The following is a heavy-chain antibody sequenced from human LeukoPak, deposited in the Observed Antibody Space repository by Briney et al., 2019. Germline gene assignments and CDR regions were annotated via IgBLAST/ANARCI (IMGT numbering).Heavy chain of an antibody. CDR1: GFTFSSYS. J-gene: IGHJ4*02. Sequence: PGGSLRLSCAASGFTFSSYSMNWVRQAPGKGLEWVSSISSSSSYIYYADSVKGRFTISRDNAKNSLYLQMNSLRAEDTAVYYCARDLRGLGSGYYYPHYYFDYWGQGTLVTVSS. CDR3: ARDLRGLGSGYYYPHYYFDY. V-gene: IGHV3-21*01. D-gene: IGHD3-22*01. CDR2: ISSSSSYI.